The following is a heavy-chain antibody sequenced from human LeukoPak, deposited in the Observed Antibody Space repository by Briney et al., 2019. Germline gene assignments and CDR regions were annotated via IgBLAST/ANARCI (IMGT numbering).Heavy chain of an antibody. J-gene: IGHJ3*01. V-gene: IGHV3-30-3*01. CDR1: GFTLSSYA. CDR3: ARDLASSGWWTNAFDL. Sequence: GGSLRLSCEASGFTLSSYAMHWVRQAPGKGLEWVAVISYGGTEKYFSDSVKGRFTISRDNSKNTLHLQMSSLRGADTAVYFCARDLASSGWWTNAFDLWGKGTMVTVSS. CDR2: ISYGGTEK. D-gene: IGHD6-19*01.